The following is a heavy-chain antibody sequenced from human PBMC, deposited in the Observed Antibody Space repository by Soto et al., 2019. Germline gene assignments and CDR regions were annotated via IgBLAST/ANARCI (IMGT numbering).Heavy chain of an antibody. Sequence: LRLSCAASGFTFSSYSMNWVRQAPGKGLEWVSSISSSSSYIYYADSVKGRFTISRDNAKNSLYLQMNSLRAEDTAVYYCASAVAGDYAFDIWGQGTMVTVSS. CDR1: GFTFSSYS. D-gene: IGHD6-19*01. V-gene: IGHV3-21*01. CDR3: ASAVAGDYAFDI. CDR2: ISSSSSYI. J-gene: IGHJ3*02.